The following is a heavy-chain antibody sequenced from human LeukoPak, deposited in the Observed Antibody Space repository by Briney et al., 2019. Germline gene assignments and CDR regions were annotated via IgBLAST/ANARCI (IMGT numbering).Heavy chain of an antibody. CDR1: GXTFDDYA. V-gene: IGHV3-43*02. Sequence: GGSLRLSCAASGXTFDDYAMHWVRQAPGKGLEWVSLISEDGSSTYYADSVKGRFTISRDNSKNSLYLQMSSLRTEDTALYYCTKDGHSCHFDYWGQGTLVTVSS. CDR3: TKDGHSCHFDY. D-gene: IGHD4-11*01. CDR2: ISEDGSST. J-gene: IGHJ4*02.